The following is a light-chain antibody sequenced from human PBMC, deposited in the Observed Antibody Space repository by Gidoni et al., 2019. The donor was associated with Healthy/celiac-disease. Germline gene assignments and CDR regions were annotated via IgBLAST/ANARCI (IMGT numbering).Light chain of an antibody. CDR3: QQSYSTPLT. CDR2: AAS. Sequence: DIQMTQSPSSLSATVGERVTITCRASQSISSYLNWYQQKPGKAPKLPIYAASSLQSGVPSRFSGSGSGTDFTLTISSLQPEDFATYYCQQSYSTPLTFXGXTKVXIK. J-gene: IGKJ4*01. V-gene: IGKV1-39*01. CDR1: QSISSY.